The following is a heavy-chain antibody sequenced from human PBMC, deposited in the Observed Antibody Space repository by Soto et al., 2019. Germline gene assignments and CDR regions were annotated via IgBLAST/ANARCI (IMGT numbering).Heavy chain of an antibody. V-gene: IGHV4-39*07. J-gene: IGHJ4*02. Sequence: SETLSLTCTVSGGSISSNIYYWGWIRQPPGKVLGWIVNMDYSGSTYYDSSLQSRVAVSVETSKSQFSRRLSSVTSADTAVYYCARRWGDYFDNWGQGTLVTVSS. D-gene: IGHD3-16*01. CDR1: GGSISSNIYY. CDR3: ARRWGDYFDN. CDR2: MDYSGST.